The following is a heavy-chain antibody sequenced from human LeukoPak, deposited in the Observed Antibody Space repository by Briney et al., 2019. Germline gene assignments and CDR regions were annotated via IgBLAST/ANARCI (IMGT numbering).Heavy chain of an antibody. Sequence: GGSLRLSCSASGFTFEDYGMHWIRHAPGKGLEWVSSISWSSGTTAYADSVKGRFTISRDNAKNSLYLQMKSLRAEDTALYYCAKGSTLSYSSTWCDYWGQGTLVTVSS. CDR3: AKGSTLSYSSTWCDY. J-gene: IGHJ4*02. CDR1: GFTFEDYG. CDR2: ISWSSGTT. V-gene: IGHV3-9*01. D-gene: IGHD6-13*01.